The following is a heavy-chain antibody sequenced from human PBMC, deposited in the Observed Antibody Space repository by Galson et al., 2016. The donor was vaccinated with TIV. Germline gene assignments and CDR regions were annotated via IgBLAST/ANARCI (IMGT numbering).Heavy chain of an antibody. J-gene: IGHJ4*02. CDR3: ARGTTLTEVADIFEY. CDR1: GFTFGTYT. Sequence: SLRLSCAASGFTFGTYTMNWVRLTPGKGLEWVANITPDGGEKHYVDSVKGRFTISRDNAKNSLYLQMSSLRAEDTAVYYCARGTTLTEVADIFEYWGQGALVTVSS. V-gene: IGHV3-7*01. CDR2: ITPDGGEK. D-gene: IGHD6-19*01.